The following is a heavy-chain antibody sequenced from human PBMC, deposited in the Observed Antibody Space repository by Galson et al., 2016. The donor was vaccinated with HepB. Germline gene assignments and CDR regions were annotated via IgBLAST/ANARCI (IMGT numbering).Heavy chain of an antibody. Sequence: SVKVSCKASGGTFYNYAFTWVRQAPGQGLEWMGDVTPVFNTPNYAQNFQGRITITADESTSTAYIEVSNLRSEDTAVYYCARRNCDVDCYFDYWGQGTLVTVSS. D-gene: IGHD2-21*02. J-gene: IGHJ4*02. CDR3: ARRNCDVDCYFDY. CDR2: VTPVFNTP. CDR1: GGTFYNYA. V-gene: IGHV1-69*13.